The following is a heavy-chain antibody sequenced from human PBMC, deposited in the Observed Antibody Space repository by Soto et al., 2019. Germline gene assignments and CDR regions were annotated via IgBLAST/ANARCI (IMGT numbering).Heavy chain of an antibody. V-gene: IGHV4-59*01. CDR2: IYYSGST. D-gene: IGHD6-19*01. CDR1: GGSISSYY. CDR3: ARDGDRAVAGYYYYYGMDV. J-gene: IGHJ6*02. Sequence: SETLSLTCTVSGGSISSYYWSWIRQPPGKGLEWIGYIYYSGSTNYNPSLKSRVTISVDTSKNQFSLKLSSVTAADTAVYYCARDGDRAVAGYYYYYGMDVWGQGTTVTVSS.